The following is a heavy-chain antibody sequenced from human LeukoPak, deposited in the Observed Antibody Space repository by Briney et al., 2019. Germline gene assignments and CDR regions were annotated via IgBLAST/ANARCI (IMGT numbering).Heavy chain of an antibody. CDR2: IWYDGSNK. CDR3: ARGEGITTVVTSTAEFDP. Sequence: GGSLRLSCAASGFTFSSYGMHWVRQAPGKGLEWVAVIWYDGSNKYYADSVKGRFTISRDNSKNTLYLQMNSLRAEDTAVYYCARGEGITTVVTSTAEFDPWGQGTLVTVSS. D-gene: IGHD4-23*01. J-gene: IGHJ5*02. CDR1: GFTFSSYG. V-gene: IGHV3-33*01.